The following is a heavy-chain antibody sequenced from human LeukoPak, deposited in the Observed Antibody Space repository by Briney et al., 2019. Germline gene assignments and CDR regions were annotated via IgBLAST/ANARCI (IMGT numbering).Heavy chain of an antibody. Sequence: GASVKVSCKASGGTFSSYAISWVRQAPGQGLEWMGGIIPTFGTANYAQKFQGRVTITADKSTSTAYMELSSLRSEDTAVYYCAVVDTAMVSYYYYMDVWGKGTTVTVSS. CDR3: AVVDTAMVSYYYYMDV. V-gene: IGHV1-69*06. D-gene: IGHD5-18*01. CDR1: GGTFSSYA. CDR2: IIPTFGTA. J-gene: IGHJ6*03.